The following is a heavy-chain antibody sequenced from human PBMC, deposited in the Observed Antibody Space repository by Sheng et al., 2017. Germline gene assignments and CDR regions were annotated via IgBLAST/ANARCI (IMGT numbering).Heavy chain of an antibody. D-gene: IGHD2-2*03. CDR1: GGTFSSYT. CDR2: IIPILGIA. CDR3: AREVDGYCSSTSCSSYYYYYYYMDV. V-gene: IGHV1-69*08. J-gene: IGHJ6*03. Sequence: QVQLVQSGAEVKKPGSSVKVSCKASGGTFSSYTISWVRQAPGQGLEWMGRIIPILGIANYAQKFQGRVTITADKSTSTAYMELSSLRSEDTAVYYCAREVDGYCSSTSCSSYYYYYYYMDVWGKGTTVTVSS.